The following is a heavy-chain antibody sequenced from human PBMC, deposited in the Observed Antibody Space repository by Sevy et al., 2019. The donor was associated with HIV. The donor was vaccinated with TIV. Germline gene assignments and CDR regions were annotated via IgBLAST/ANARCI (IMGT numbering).Heavy chain of an antibody. Sequence: GGSLRLSCAASGFTFSSYAMHWVRQAPGKGLEWVAVISYDGSNKYNADSGKGRFTISRDNSKNTLYLQMNSLRAEDTAVYYCARDSALWFGESHFDYWGQGTLVTVSS. V-gene: IGHV3-30-3*01. CDR3: ARDSALWFGESHFDY. CDR2: ISYDGSNK. D-gene: IGHD3-10*01. CDR1: GFTFSSYA. J-gene: IGHJ4*02.